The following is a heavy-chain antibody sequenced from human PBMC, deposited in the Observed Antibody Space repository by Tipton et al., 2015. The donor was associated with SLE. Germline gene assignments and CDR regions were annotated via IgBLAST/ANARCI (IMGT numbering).Heavy chain of an antibody. CDR3: ARLDDSSGFDY. Sequence: TLSLTCTVSGGSISSYYWSWIRQPAGKGLEWIGRIYTSGSTNYNPSLKSRVTISVDTSKKQFSLKLSSVTAADTAVYYCARLDDSSGFDYWGQGTLITVSS. J-gene: IGHJ4*02. CDR2: IYTSGST. D-gene: IGHD3-22*01. CDR1: GGSISSYY. V-gene: IGHV4-4*07.